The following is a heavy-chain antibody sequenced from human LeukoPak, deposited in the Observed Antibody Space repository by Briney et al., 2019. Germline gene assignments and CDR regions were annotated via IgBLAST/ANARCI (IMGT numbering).Heavy chain of an antibody. Sequence: GGSLRLSCAASGFTFSSYGMNWGRQAPGKGLGWVSSISGTSAYIYYADSVRGRFTISRDNAKNSLYLQMNSLRAEDTAVYFCARKLTGSFDIWGQGTMVTVSS. CDR1: GFTFSSYG. J-gene: IGHJ3*02. CDR2: ISGTSAYI. D-gene: IGHD7-27*01. V-gene: IGHV3-21*01. CDR3: ARKLTGSFDI.